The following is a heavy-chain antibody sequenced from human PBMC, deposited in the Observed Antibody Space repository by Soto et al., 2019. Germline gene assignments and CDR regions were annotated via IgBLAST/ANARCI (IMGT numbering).Heavy chain of an antibody. Sequence: QVQLQQWGAGLLKPSETLSLTCAVYGGSFSGYYWSWIRQPPGKGLEWIGEINHSGSTNYNPSLKSRGTISADTSTNQFSLKLSSVTAADTAVYYCSRGWGRLVDYWGQGTLVTVSS. V-gene: IGHV4-34*01. CDR1: GGSFSGYY. CDR3: SRGWGRLVDY. D-gene: IGHD7-27*01. J-gene: IGHJ4*02. CDR2: INHSGST.